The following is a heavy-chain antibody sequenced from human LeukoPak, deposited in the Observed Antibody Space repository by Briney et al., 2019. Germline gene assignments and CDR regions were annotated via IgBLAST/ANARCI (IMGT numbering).Heavy chain of an antibody. Sequence: KPSETLSLTCTVSGGSISSSSYYWGWIRQPPGKGLEWIGSIYYSGSTYYNPSLKSRVTISVDTSKNQFSLKLSSVTAADTAVYYCARHLSRYNWNYAPNWFDPWGQGTLVTVSS. V-gene: IGHV4-39*01. CDR1: GGSISSSSYY. CDR3: ARHLSRYNWNYAPNWFDP. CDR2: IYYSGST. J-gene: IGHJ5*02. D-gene: IGHD1-7*01.